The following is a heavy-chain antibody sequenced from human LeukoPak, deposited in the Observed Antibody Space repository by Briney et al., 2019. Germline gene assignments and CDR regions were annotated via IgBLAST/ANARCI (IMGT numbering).Heavy chain of an antibody. J-gene: IGHJ4*02. V-gene: IGHV5-10-1*01. Sequence: GKSLRISCKGYGYSFTSYWIIWVRQMPGKGLEWMGRIDPSDSYTNYSPSLQGHVTISADKSISAAYLQWSNLKASDTAMYYCARARGDHYSFDYWGQGTLVTVSS. CDR3: ARARGDHYSFDY. D-gene: IGHD3-10*01. CDR1: GYSFTSYW. CDR2: IDPSDSYT.